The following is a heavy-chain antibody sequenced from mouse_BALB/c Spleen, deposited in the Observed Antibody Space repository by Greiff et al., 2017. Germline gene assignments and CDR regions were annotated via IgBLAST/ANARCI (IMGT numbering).Heavy chain of an antibody. J-gene: IGHJ4*01. Sequence: EVKLQGSGPGLVKPSQSLSLTCTVTGYSITSDYAWNWIRQFPGNKLEWMGYISYSGSTSYNPSLKSRISITRDTSKNQFFLQLNSVTTEDTATYYCARWGTMITTGYAMDYWGQGTSVTVSS. CDR2: ISYSGST. CDR3: ARWGTMITTGYAMDY. V-gene: IGHV3-2*02. D-gene: IGHD2-4*01. CDR1: GYSITSDYA.